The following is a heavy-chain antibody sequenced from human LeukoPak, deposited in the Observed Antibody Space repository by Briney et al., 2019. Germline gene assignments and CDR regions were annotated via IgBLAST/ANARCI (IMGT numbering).Heavy chain of an antibody. J-gene: IGHJ1*01. CDR1: GYSFTNYW. V-gene: IGHV5-51*01. CDR2: IYPANSDT. CDR3: ARPACSSTSCYLYFQY. D-gene: IGHD2-2*01. Sequence: GESLKISCKGSGYSFTNYWIGWVRRMPGKGLEWMAIIYPANSDTRYSPSFQGQVTISADKSISTAYLQWSSLKASDTAMYYCARPACSSTSCYLYFQYWGQGTLVTVSS.